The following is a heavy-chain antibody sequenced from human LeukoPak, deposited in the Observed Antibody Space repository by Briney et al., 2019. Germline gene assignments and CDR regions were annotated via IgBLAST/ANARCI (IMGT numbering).Heavy chain of an antibody. J-gene: IGHJ4*02. CDR1: GGSISSGDYY. D-gene: IGHD6-19*01. CDR3: ARVAVTVTYYFDY. Sequence: PSETLSLTCTVSGGSISSGDYYWSWIRQPPGKGLEWIGYIYHGGSTYYNPSLKSRVTISVDRSKNQFSLKLSSVTAADTAVYYYARVAVTVTYYFDYWGQGTLVTVSS. CDR2: IYHGGST. V-gene: IGHV4-30-2*01.